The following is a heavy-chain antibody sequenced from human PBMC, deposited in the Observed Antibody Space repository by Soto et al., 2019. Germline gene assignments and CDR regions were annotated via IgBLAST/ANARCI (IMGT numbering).Heavy chain of an antibody. CDR1: GLALSSYW. CDR3: ARVPVGAYGKFDP. Sequence: EVQLVESGGGLVQAGGSLRLSCAASGLALSSYWMHWVRRVPGKGLVWVSRINPDGSRIDYADSVRGRFTISRDNAKNTLFLQMNNLRAEDTALYHCARVPVGAYGKFDPWGQGTLVTVSS. CDR2: INPDGSRI. D-gene: IGHD2-8*02. V-gene: IGHV3-74*01. J-gene: IGHJ5*02.